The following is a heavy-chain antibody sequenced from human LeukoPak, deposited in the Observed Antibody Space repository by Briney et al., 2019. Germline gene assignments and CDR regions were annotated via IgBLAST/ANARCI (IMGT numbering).Heavy chain of an antibody. CDR3: ATNDGHNYYFDY. J-gene: IGHJ4*02. Sequence: PGGSLRLSCTVSGFTVSSNSMSWVRQAPGKGLEWVSYISSSGGTIYYADSVKGRFTISRDNAKNSLYLQMNSLRAEDTAVYYCATNDGHNYYFDYWGQGTLVTVSS. CDR2: ISSSGGTI. V-gene: IGHV3-11*01. CDR1: GFTVSSNS. D-gene: IGHD5-24*01.